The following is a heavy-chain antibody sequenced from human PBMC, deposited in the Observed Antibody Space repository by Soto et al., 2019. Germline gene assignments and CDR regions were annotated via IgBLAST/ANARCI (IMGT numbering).Heavy chain of an antibody. CDR3: ARRGRGLLWFGEYYNWFDP. J-gene: IGHJ5*02. CDR2: IYYSGST. Sequence: QLQLQESGPGLVKPSETLSLTCTVSGGSISSSSYYWGWIRQPPGKGLEWIGSIYYSGSTYYNPSLKSRVTISVDRSKNQCSRKLSSVTAADTAVYYCARRGRGLLWFGEYYNWFDPWGQGTLVTVSS. V-gene: IGHV4-39*01. CDR1: GGSISSSSYY. D-gene: IGHD3-10*01.